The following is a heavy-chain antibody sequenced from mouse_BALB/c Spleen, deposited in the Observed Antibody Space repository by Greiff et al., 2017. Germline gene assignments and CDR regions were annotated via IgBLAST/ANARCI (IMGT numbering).Heavy chain of an antibody. CDR2: ISSGGSYT. CDR1: GFTFSSYG. CDR3: ARPLYPLYDAMDY. D-gene: IGHD2-1*01. Sequence: EVMLVESGGDLVKPGGSLKLSCAASGFTFSSYGMSWVRQTPDKRLEWVATISSGGSYTYYPDSVKGRFTISRDNAKNTLYLQMSSLKSEDTAMYYCARPLYPLYDAMDYWGQGTSVTVSA. V-gene: IGHV5-6*01. J-gene: IGHJ4*01.